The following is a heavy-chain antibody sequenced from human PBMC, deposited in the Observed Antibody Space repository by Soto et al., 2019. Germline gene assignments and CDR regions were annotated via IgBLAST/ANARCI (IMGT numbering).Heavy chain of an antibody. V-gene: IGHV4-31*03. J-gene: IGHJ3*02. D-gene: IGHD5-18*01. Sequence: LSLTCTVSGGSISSGGYYWSWIRQHPGKGLEWIGYIYYSGSTYYNPSLKSRVTISVDTSKNQFSLKLSSVTAADTAVYYCAREQLWLGDAFDIWGQGTMVTVSS. CDR2: IYYSGST. CDR1: GGSISSGGYY. CDR3: AREQLWLGDAFDI.